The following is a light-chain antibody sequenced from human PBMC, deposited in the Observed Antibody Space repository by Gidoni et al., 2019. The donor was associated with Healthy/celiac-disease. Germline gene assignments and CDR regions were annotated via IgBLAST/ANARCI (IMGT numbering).Light chain of an antibody. CDR1: QSVSSSY. J-gene: IGKJ2*01. V-gene: IGKV3-20*01. Sequence: IVLPHSPGTLSLSPGERATLSCRASQSVSSSYLAWYQQKPGQAPRLLIYGASSRATGIPDRFSGSGSGTDFTRTISRLEPEDFAVYYCQQYGSSPYTCGQGTKLEIK. CDR2: GAS. CDR3: QQYGSSPYT.